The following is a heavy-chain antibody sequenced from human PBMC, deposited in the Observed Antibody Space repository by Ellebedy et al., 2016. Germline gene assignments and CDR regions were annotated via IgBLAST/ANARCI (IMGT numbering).Heavy chain of an antibody. CDR3: ARGVVPAAIGGDAFDI. J-gene: IGHJ3*02. V-gene: IGHV5-51*01. Sequence: GESLKISXKASGYGFTTYWIGWVRQMPGKGLEWMGIIYPGDSDTGYSPSFQGQVTISANKSISTAYLQWSSLKASDTAMYYCARGVVPAAIGGDAFDIWGQGTMVTVSS. CDR1: GYGFTTYW. D-gene: IGHD2-2*01. CDR2: IYPGDSDT.